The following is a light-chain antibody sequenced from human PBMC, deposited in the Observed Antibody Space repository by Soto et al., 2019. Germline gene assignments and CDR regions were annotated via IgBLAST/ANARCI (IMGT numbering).Light chain of an antibody. CDR1: QSFNNF. CDR3: QQRGIYPLS. Sequence: EIVLTQSPATLSLSPGERVTLSCRASQSFNNFLAWYQQKPGQAPRLLIYDASTRATGIPARFSGSGSGTDFTLTINSLEPEDFAVYYCQQRGIYPLSFGGGTKVEIK. V-gene: IGKV3-11*01. CDR2: DAS. J-gene: IGKJ4*01.